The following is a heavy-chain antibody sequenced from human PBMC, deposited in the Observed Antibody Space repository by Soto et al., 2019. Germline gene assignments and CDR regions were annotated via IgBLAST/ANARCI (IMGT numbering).Heavy chain of an antibody. CDR1: GGTFSSYT. V-gene: IGHV1-69*02. Sequence: GASVKVSCKASGGTFSSYTISSVRHAPGQGLEWMGRIIPILGIANYAQKFQGRVTITADKSTSTAYMELSSLRSEDTAVYYCASGSTAAARGFDPWGQGTLVTVS. CDR2: IIPILGIA. D-gene: IGHD6-13*01. J-gene: IGHJ5*02. CDR3: ASGSTAAARGFDP.